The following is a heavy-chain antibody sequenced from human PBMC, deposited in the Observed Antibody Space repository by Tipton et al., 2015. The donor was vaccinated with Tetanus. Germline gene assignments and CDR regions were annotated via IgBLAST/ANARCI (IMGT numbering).Heavy chain of an antibody. V-gene: IGHV3-23*01. J-gene: IGHJ4*02. CDR3: ARSASPFDY. CDR2: ISASGDST. CDR1: GFTFSSYS. Sequence: SLRLSCAASGFTFSSYSMTWVRQSPGKGLEWVSAISASGDSTYYADFVKGRFIISRDTSKNTLYLQMNSLRVEDTAVYYCARSASPFDYWGQGTLVTVSS.